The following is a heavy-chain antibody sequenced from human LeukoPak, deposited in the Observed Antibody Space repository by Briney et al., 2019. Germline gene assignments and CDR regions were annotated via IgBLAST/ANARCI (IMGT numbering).Heavy chain of an antibody. D-gene: IGHD6-6*01. CDR3: ARYSSSSRSLDY. CDR1: GGSISSYY. V-gene: IGHV4-4*09. CDR2: IYTSGST. J-gene: IGHJ4*02. Sequence: SETLSLTCTVSGGSISSYYWSWIRQPPGKGLEWIGYIYTSGSTKHNPSLKSRVTMSVDTSKNQFSLKLSSVTAADTAVYYCARYSSSSRSLDYWGQGTLVTVSS.